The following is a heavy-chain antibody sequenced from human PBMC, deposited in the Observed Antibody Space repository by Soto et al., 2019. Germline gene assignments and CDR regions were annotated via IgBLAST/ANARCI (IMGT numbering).Heavy chain of an antibody. J-gene: IGHJ4*02. Sequence: EVHLAESGGGMVQHGGSLRLSCVASGFTFSSYDMHWVRQAPGNGLDYVSSISSNGGTTYYGNSVKGRFTISRDNSKNTLYLQMGSLRAEDMAVYYCVRRVSGNYDYWGQGTLVTVSS. CDR2: ISSNGGTT. D-gene: IGHD1-7*01. CDR3: VRRVSGNYDY. CDR1: GFTFSSYD. V-gene: IGHV3-64*01.